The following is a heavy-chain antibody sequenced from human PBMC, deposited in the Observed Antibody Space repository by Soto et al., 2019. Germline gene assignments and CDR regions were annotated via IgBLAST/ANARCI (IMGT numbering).Heavy chain of an antibody. Sequence: SETLCHTCTVSGGSISSYDWSWIRQPPGKGLKWIGYIYYSGSTNYNPSLKSRVTISVDTSKNQFSLKLSSVTAADTAVYYCAGNTDIVVVPAAMRRGLYYYYYYMDVWGKGTTVTVSS. D-gene: IGHD2-2*01. CDR2: IYYSGST. CDR3: AGNTDIVVVPAAMRRGLYYYYYYMDV. V-gene: IGHV4-59*01. CDR1: GGSISSYD. J-gene: IGHJ6*03.